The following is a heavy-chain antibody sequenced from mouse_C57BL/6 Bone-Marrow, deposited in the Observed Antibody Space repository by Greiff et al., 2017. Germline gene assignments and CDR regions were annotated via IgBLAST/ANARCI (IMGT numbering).Heavy chain of an antibody. J-gene: IGHJ1*03. Sequence: VQLQQSGAELVRPGASVTLSCKASGYTFTDYEMHWVKQTPVHGLEWIGAIVPETGGTAYTQKFKGKAILTADKSSSTAYMELRSLTSEDSAVYYCTSPRWYFDVWGTGTTVTVSS. CDR1: GYTFTDYE. CDR2: IVPETGGT. CDR3: TSPRWYFDV. V-gene: IGHV1-15*01.